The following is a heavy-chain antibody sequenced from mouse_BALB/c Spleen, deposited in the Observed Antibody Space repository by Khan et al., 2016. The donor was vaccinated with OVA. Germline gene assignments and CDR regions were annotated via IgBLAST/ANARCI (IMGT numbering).Heavy chain of an antibody. V-gene: IGHV2-9*02. CDR2: IWASGST. D-gene: IGHD1-3*01. CDR3: ARLEDI. CDR1: GFSLTSYG. J-gene: IGHJ2*01. Sequence: QVQLKESGPGLVAPSQSLSITCTVSGFSLTSYGVHWVRQSPGKGLEWLGVIWASGSTNYNSALMSRLSISKDNSKSQVFLKMNSLQTDDTVMYYCARLEDIWGQGTTLTVSS.